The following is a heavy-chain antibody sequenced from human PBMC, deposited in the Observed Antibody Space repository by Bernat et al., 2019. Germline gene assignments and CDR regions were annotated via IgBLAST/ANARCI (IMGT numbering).Heavy chain of an antibody. Sequence: EVQLVESGGGLVKPGGSLRLSCAASGFTFSSYSMNWVRQAPGKGLEWVSSISSSSSSYIYYADSVKGRFTISRDNAKNSLYLQMNSLRAEDTAVYYCARDLYTMVQGVISPWGQGTLVTVSS. V-gene: IGHV3-21*01. J-gene: IGHJ5*02. CDR3: ARDLYTMVQGVISP. D-gene: IGHD3-10*01. CDR2: ISSSSSSYI. CDR1: GFTFSSYS.